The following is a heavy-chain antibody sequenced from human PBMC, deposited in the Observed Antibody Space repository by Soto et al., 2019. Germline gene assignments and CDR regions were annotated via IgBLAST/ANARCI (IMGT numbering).Heavy chain of an antibody. D-gene: IGHD5-12*01. CDR2: INRIGTTI. CDR3: VRQYSADDM. Sequence: EMQLVESGGRIVQPGGSLRLSCAASGFTTSDHWMHWVREVSGTRPAWVARINRIGTTIAYADSAMGRFTISRDNAKSTRYLQLNSLRGVGTAVYYSVRQYSADDMWGQGKAVTVSS. J-gene: IGHJ3*02. V-gene: IGHV3-74*01. CDR1: GFTTSDHW.